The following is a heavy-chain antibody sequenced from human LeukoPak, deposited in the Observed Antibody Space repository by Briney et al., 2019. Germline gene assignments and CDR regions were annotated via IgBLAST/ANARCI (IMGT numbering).Heavy chain of an antibody. D-gene: IGHD1-26*01. CDR2: ISSSSSTI. J-gene: IGHJ3*02. V-gene: IGHV3-48*01. CDR1: GFTFRSYA. CDR3: ARDSGVGSFGAFDI. Sequence: GGSLRLSCAASGFTFRSYAMSWVRQAPGKGLEWVSYISSSSSTIYYADSVKGRFTISRDNAKNSLYLQMNSLRAEDTAVYYCARDSGVGSFGAFDIWGQGTMVTVSS.